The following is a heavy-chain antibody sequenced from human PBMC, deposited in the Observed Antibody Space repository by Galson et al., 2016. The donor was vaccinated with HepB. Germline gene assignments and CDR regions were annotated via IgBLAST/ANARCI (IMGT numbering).Heavy chain of an antibody. V-gene: IGHV3-30*03. CDR1: GFIFSSYG. CDR2: ISSTGNDI. CDR3: ATGYYFNSGSFSD. D-gene: IGHD3-10*01. Sequence: SLRLSCAASGFIFSSYGMHWVRQAPGKGLEWVALISSTGNDIYYSDSAEGRFTISRDNSRNTLDLQMNSLRAEDSAVYFCATGYYFNSGSFSDWGQGTLVTVSS. J-gene: IGHJ4*02.